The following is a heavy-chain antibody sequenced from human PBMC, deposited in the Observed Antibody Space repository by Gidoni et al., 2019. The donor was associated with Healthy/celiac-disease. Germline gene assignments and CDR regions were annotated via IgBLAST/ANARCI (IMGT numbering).Heavy chain of an antibody. J-gene: IGHJ4*02. CDR1: GLTFDDYA. Sequence: EVQLVESGGGLVQPGRSLRLSGAASGLTFDDYAMHWVRQDPGTGLEWGSGISWNSGSIGYADSVKGRFTISRDNAKTSLYLQMNSLRAEDTALYYCAKGTDWGLDPPFDYWGQGTLVTVSS. D-gene: IGHD3-16*01. V-gene: IGHV3-9*01. CDR2: ISWNSGSI. CDR3: AKGTDWGLDPPFDY.